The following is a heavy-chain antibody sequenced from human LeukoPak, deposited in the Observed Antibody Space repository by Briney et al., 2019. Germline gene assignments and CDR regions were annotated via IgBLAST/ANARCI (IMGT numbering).Heavy chain of an antibody. CDR3: ARERQNKDFWSGGDY. D-gene: IGHD3-3*01. V-gene: IGHV3-7*01. J-gene: IGHJ4*02. Sequence: TGGSLRLSCAASGFTFSTYWMSWVRQAPGKGLEWVANIKHDGSEKYYVDSVKGRFTISRDNPKNSLYLQMNTLRPEDTAVYYCARERQNKDFWSGGDYWGQGALVTVSS. CDR2: IKHDGSEK. CDR1: GFTFSTYW.